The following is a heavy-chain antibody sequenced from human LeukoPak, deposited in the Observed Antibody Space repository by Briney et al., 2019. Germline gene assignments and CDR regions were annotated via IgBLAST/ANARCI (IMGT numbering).Heavy chain of an antibody. V-gene: IGHV4-39*01. J-gene: IGHJ3*02. CDR3: AREPNNWNGNDAFDI. CDR2: IYYSGST. D-gene: IGHD1-1*01. Sequence: SETLSLTCTVSGGSISSSSYYWGWIRQPPGKGLEWIGSIYYSGSTYYNPSLKSRVTISVDTSKNQFSLKLSSVTAADTAVYYCAREPNNWNGNDAFDIWGQGTMVTVSS. CDR1: GGSISSSSYY.